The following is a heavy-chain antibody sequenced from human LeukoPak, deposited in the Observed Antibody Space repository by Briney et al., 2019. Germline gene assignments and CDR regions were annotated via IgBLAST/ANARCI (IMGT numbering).Heavy chain of an antibody. V-gene: IGHV5-51*01. CDR3: ARAILGETSGYYYADY. D-gene: IGHD3-22*01. Sequence: GESLKISCKGSGYSFTNYWIGWVRQMPGEGLDWMGIIYPHDSNPRYSPSFQGQVTISADKSISTAYLQWSSLKASDTAMYYCARAILGETSGYYYADYWGQGTLVTVSS. J-gene: IGHJ4*02. CDR2: IYPHDSNP. CDR1: GYSFTNYW.